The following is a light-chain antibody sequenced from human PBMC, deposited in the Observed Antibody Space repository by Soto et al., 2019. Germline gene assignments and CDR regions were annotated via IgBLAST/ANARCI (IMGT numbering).Light chain of an antibody. J-gene: IGKJ4*01. V-gene: IGKV1-9*01. CDR1: QDISSY. Sequence: IKLSQSPSSLYAYVRDRVTITCRASQDISSYLGWYQQKPGKAPKLLIYAASTLQRGVPSRFSGSGSGTDFTLTISSLQPEDFATYYCQQLNTYPSTFGGGTKVDIK. CDR3: QQLNTYPST. CDR2: AAS.